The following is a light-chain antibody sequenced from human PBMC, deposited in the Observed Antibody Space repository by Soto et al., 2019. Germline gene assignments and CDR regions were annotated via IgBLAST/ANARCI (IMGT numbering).Light chain of an antibody. J-gene: IGKJ1*01. CDR1: QSVSSN. Sequence: EIVMTQSPATLSVSPGERATLSCRASQSVSSNLAWYQQKPGQAPRILIYGTSTRATGIPARFSGSGSGTEFTLTISSLQYEDSAVYYCQQFHSWPGTFGQGTKVEIK. CDR3: QQFHSWPGT. V-gene: IGKV3-15*01. CDR2: GTS.